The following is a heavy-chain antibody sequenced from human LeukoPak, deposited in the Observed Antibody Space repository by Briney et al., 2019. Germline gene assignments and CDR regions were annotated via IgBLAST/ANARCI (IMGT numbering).Heavy chain of an antibody. J-gene: IGHJ5*02. V-gene: IGHV1-2*06. CDR2: INPNSGGT. Sequence: SVKVSCKASGYTFTGYYMHWVRQAPGQGLEWMGRINPNSGGTNYAQKFQGRVTMTRDTSISTAYIELSRLRSDDTAVYYCAREGDNYDFWSGSSMNWFDPWGQGTLVTVSS. D-gene: IGHD3-3*01. CDR1: GYTFTGYY. CDR3: AREGDNYDFWSGSSMNWFDP.